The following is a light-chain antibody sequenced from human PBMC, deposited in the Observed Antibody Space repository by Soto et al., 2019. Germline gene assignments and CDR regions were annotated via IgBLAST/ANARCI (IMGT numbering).Light chain of an antibody. J-gene: IGLJ1*01. Sequence: QSVLTQPPSVSGAPGQRVTISCTGSSSNIGAGYDVHWYQQLPGTAPKLLIYGNSNRPSGVPDRFSGSKSGTSASLAITGLQAEDEADYYCQSYDSSLSGSGGYVFGTGTKVTVL. V-gene: IGLV1-40*01. CDR1: SSNIGAGYD. CDR2: GNS. CDR3: QSYDSSLSGSGGYV.